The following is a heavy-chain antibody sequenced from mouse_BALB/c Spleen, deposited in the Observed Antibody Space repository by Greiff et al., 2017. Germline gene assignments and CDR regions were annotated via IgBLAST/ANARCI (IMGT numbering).Heavy chain of an antibody. J-gene: IGHJ1*01. CDR1: GYTFTSYW. Sequence: VQLKQSGTVLARPGASVKMSCKASGYTFTSYWMHWVKQRPGQGLEWIGAIYPGNSDTSYNQKFKGKAKLTAVTSTSTAYMELSSLTNEDSAVYYCTRGGYYYGSSRYWYFDVWGAGTTVTVSS. D-gene: IGHD1-1*01. V-gene: IGHV1-5*01. CDR2: IYPGNSDT. CDR3: TRGGYYYGSSRYWYFDV.